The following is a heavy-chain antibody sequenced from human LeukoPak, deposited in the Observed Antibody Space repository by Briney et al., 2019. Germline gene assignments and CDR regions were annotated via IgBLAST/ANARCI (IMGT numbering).Heavy chain of an antibody. CDR3: AKGTNYYDSSGSSRGAFDI. J-gene: IGHJ3*02. CDR2: IKSKTDGGTT. D-gene: IGHD3-22*01. V-gene: IGHV3-15*01. CDR1: GFTFSNAW. Sequence: PGGSLRLSCAASGFTFSNAWMSWVRQAPGKGLEWVGRIKSKTDGGTTDYAAPVKGRFTISRDDSKNTLYLQMNSLKTEDTAVYYCAKGTNYYDSSGSSRGAFDIWGQGTMVTVSS.